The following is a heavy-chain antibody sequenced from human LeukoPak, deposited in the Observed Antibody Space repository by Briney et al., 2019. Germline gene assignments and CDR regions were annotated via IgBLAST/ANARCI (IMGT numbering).Heavy chain of an antibody. V-gene: IGHV1-24*01. Sequence: ASVKVPCKVSGYTLTELSMHWVRQAPGKGLEWMGGFDPEDGETIYAQKFQGRVTMTEDTSTDTAYMELSSLRSEDTAVYYCATAVGPYTLGWFDPWGQGTLVTVSS. CDR1: GYTLTELS. CDR2: FDPEDGET. J-gene: IGHJ5*02. D-gene: IGHD1-26*01. CDR3: ATAVGPYTLGWFDP.